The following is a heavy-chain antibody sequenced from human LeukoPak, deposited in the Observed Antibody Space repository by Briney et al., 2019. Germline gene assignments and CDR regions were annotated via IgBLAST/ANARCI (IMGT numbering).Heavy chain of an antibody. J-gene: IGHJ4*02. CDR2: MSGSGDST. CDR3: TGIYCSSTSCYPY. V-gene: IGHV3-23*01. Sequence: GGSLRLSCAASGFTFDDYGMSWVRQAPGKGLEWVSAMSGSGDSTYYADSVKGRFTISRDNSKNTLYLQMNSLRAEDKAVYYCTGIYCSSTSCYPYWGQGTLVTVSS. D-gene: IGHD2-2*01. CDR1: GFTFDDYG.